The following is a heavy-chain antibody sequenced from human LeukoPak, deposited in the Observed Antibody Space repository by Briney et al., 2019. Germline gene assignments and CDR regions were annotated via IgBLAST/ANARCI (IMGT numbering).Heavy chain of an antibody. Sequence: AGSLRLSCAASGFTFSGSALHWVRQASGKGLEWVGRIRSTAKGYATAYAASVKGRITISRSASKNTAYLQMDSLTTEDTAVYYCTGNYYGSGSYADFDYWGQGTLVTVSS. CDR2: IRSTAKGYAT. CDR3: TGNYYGSGSYADFDY. V-gene: IGHV3-73*01. CDR1: GFTFSGSA. D-gene: IGHD3-10*01. J-gene: IGHJ4*02.